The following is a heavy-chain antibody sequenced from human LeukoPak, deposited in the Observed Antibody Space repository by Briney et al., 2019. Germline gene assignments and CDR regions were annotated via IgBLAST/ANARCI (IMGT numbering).Heavy chain of an antibody. CDR1: GYTFTSYG. Sequence: ASVKVSCKASGYTFTSYGISWVRQAPGQGLEWMGWINPNSGGTNYAQKFQGRVTMTRDTSISTAYMELSRLRSDDTAVYYCARGGDYDFWSGPFYMDVWGKGTTVTVSS. V-gene: IGHV1-2*02. CDR3: ARGGDYDFWSGPFYMDV. CDR2: INPNSGGT. J-gene: IGHJ6*03. D-gene: IGHD3-3*01.